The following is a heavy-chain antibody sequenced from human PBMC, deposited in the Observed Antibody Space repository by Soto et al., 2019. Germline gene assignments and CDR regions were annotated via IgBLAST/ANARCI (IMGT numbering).Heavy chain of an antibody. D-gene: IGHD3-10*01. V-gene: IGHV3-9*01. CDR3: AKVYYDLGNYYNGPLDS. Sequence: HPGGSLRLSCAASGFTFDDYAMHWVRQVPGKGLEWVSGISWNSGSIGYADSVRGRFTISRDNAKKSLYLQMSSLRPEDTTLYYCAKVYYDLGNYYNGPLDSWGQGTLVTVSS. J-gene: IGHJ4*02. CDR1: GFTFDDYA. CDR2: ISWNSGSI.